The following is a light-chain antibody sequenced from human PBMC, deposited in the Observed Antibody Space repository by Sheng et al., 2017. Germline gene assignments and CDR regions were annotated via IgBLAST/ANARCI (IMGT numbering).Light chain of an antibody. J-gene: IGKJ1*01. CDR2: KAS. CDR3: QQYNSYSRT. V-gene: IGKV1-5*03. CDR1: QSISSW. Sequence: DIQMTQSPSTLSASVGDRVTLTCRASQSISSWLTWYQQKPGKAPKLLIYKASTLEGGVPSRFSGSGSGTEFTLTISSLQPDDFATYYCQQYNSYSRTFGQGTKVEIK.